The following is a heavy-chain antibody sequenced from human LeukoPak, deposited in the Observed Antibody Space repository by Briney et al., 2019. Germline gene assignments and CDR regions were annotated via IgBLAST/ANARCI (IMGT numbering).Heavy chain of an antibody. J-gene: IGHJ5*02. Sequence: GGSLRLSCAASGFTFISYTMGWVRQAPGKGLEWVSTITGSGGSTSYADSVKGRFTISRDNSRSTLFLQMNSLRAEDTAVYYCARDRNVDTAMVTGNWFDPWGQGTLVTVSS. V-gene: IGHV3-23*01. CDR3: ARDRNVDTAMVTGNWFDP. D-gene: IGHD5-18*01. CDR2: ITGSGGST. CDR1: GFTFISYT.